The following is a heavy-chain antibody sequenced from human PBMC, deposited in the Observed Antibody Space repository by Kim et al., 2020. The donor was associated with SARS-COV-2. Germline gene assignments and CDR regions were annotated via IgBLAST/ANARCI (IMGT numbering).Heavy chain of an antibody. CDR2: ISAYNGNT. J-gene: IGHJ5*02. CDR1: GYTFTSYG. CDR3: AKDRARHYYDSSGLGT. D-gene: IGHD3-22*01. V-gene: IGHV1-18*04. Sequence: ASVKVSCKASGYTFTSYGISWVRQAPGQGLEWMGWISAYNGNTNYAQKLQGRVTMTTDTSTSTAYMELRSLRSDDTAVYYCAKDRARHYYDSSGLGTWGQGTLVTVSS.